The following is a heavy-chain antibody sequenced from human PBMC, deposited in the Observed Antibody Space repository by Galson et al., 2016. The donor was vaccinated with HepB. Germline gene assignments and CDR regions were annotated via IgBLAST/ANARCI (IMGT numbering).Heavy chain of an antibody. Sequence: SLRLSCAGSGFRFNFGDSYFHWVRQAPGKGLVWVSRINSDGSRTNYADSVKGRFTISRDNAKNTMYLQMNSLRAEDTAVFYCASSSPRSRYYDFYYYVMDVWGQGTTVTVSS. CDR1: GFRFNFGDSY. D-gene: IGHD3-3*01. CDR3: ASSSPRSRYYDFYYYVMDV. CDR2: INSDGSRT. V-gene: IGHV3-74*01. J-gene: IGHJ6*02.